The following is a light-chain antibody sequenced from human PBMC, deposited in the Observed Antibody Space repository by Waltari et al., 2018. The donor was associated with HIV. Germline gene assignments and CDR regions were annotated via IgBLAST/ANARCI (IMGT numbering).Light chain of an antibody. J-gene: IGLJ3*02. CDR1: SSDVGAYDY. V-gene: IGLV2-14*01. CDR2: EVS. CDR3: CSYAGNYPVL. Sequence: QSALTQPAAVSGSPGQSIAVSCTGSSSDVGAYDYVSWYQQHPDEAPKLLIFEVSDRPSGVSDRFSGSKSGNTASLTISGLQAEDEADYYCCSYAGNYPVLFGGGTKLTVL.